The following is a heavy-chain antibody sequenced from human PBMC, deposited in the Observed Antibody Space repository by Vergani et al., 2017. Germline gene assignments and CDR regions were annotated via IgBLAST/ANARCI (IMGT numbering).Heavy chain of an antibody. V-gene: IGHV5-51*01. CDR3: ARLYGRDSSGSKYFDY. CDR1: GYSFTNYW. D-gene: IGHD3-22*01. J-gene: IGHJ4*02. Sequence: EVQLVQSGAEVKKPGVSLKISCQISGYSFTNYWIGWVRQMPGKGLEWMGTIHPADSDTRYSPSFQGQVTISVDKSISTAYLQRSSLRASDSAMYYCARLYGRDSSGSKYFDYWGQGTLVTVSS. CDR2: IHPADSDT.